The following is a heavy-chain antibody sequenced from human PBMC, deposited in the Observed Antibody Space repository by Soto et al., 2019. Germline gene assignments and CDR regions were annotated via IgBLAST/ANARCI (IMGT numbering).Heavy chain of an antibody. Sequence: GASVKVSCKASGYTFTSYGISWVRQAPGQGLEWMGWISAYNGNTNYAQKLQGRVTMTTDTSTSTAYMELRSLRSDDTAVYYCARERWSEQQLVTRDAFDIWGQGTMVTVSS. J-gene: IGHJ3*02. CDR2: ISAYNGNT. CDR1: GYTFTSYG. V-gene: IGHV1-18*01. D-gene: IGHD6-13*01. CDR3: ARERWSEQQLVTRDAFDI.